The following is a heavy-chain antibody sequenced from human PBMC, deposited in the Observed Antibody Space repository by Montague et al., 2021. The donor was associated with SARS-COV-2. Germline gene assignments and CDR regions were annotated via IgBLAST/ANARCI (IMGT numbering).Heavy chain of an antibody. CDR2: VDYSGLT. V-gene: IGHV4-39*07. D-gene: IGHD3-16*01. Sequence: SETLSLTCTVSRDSIGSHNYFWAWIRQPPGKGLEWIGSVDYSGLTFYNPSLESRVTISVDTSKKQFSLKVNSVTAADTAVYYCAKDEEALAWGTFDTWGQGTMVTVSS. CDR3: AKDEEALAWGTFDT. J-gene: IGHJ3*02. CDR1: RDSIGSHNYF.